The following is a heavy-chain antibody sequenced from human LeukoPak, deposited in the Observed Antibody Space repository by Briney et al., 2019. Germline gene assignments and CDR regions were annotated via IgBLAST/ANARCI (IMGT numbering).Heavy chain of an antibody. CDR3: ARSWDGITMIFDP. CDR1: GYTFTSYY. V-gene: IGHV1-46*01. CDR2: INPSGGST. J-gene: IGHJ5*02. D-gene: IGHD3-22*01. Sequence: GASVTVSFKASGYTFTSYYMHWVRQAPGQGLEWMGIINPSGGSTSYAQKFQGRVTMTRDTSTSTVYMELSSLRSEDTAVYYCARSWDGITMIFDPWGQGTLVTVSS.